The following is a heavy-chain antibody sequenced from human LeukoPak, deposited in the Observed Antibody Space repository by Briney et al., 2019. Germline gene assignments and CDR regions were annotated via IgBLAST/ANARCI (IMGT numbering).Heavy chain of an antibody. Sequence: GASVKVSCKASGYTFTNYGITWVRQAPGQGLEWMGWINPNSGGTNYAQKFQGRVTMTRDTSISTAYMELSRLRSDDTAVYYCARGYSGYAKPFDPWGQGTLVTVSS. CDR3: ARGYSGYAKPFDP. J-gene: IGHJ5*02. V-gene: IGHV1-2*02. CDR1: GYTFTNYG. D-gene: IGHD5-12*01. CDR2: INPNSGGT.